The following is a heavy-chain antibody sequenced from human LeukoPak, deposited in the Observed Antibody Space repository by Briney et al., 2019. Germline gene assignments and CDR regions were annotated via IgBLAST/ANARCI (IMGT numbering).Heavy chain of an antibody. Sequence: PVKVSCKASGYTFTSYAISWVRQAPGQGLEWMGGIIPIFGTANYARKFQGRVTITADESTSTAYMELSSLRSEDTAVYYCASDPIVVVPAAKFYYYYGMDVWGQGTTVTVSS. V-gene: IGHV1-69*13. CDR1: GYTFTSYA. J-gene: IGHJ6*02. D-gene: IGHD2-2*01. CDR3: ASDPIVVVPAAKFYYYYGMDV. CDR2: IIPIFGTA.